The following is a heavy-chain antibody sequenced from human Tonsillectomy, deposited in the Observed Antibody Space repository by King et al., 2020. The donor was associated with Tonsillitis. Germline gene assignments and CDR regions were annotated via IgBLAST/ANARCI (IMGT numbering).Heavy chain of an antibody. D-gene: IGHD2/OR15-2a*01. CDR2: INCGGGSP. CDR1: GYTFTSYY. V-gene: IGHV1-46*01. Sequence: QLVQSGAEVKKPGASVMISCKASGYTFTSYYIHWVRQAPGQGLEWVGIINCGGGSPTYAQRFQGRVTMTRDTSTSTVNLEMSSLTSEDTAMYYCARDRLFLGLAMNHFDLWGQGTLVTVSS. CDR3: ARDRLFLGLAMNHFDL. J-gene: IGHJ4*02.